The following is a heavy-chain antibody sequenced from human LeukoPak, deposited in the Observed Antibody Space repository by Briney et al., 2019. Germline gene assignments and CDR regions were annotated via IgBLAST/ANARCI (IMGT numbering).Heavy chain of an antibody. D-gene: IGHD6-19*01. CDR3: AKDPYSSGPYNWFDP. V-gene: IGHV3-21*04. CDR1: GFTFSSYS. CDR2: ISIISGNI. Sequence: GGSLRLSCAASGFTFSSYSMNWVRQAPGKGLEWVSSISIISGNIYYADSVKGRFTLSRDNAKNSLYLQMNRLRAEDTAVYYCAKDPYSSGPYNWFDPWGQGTLVTVSS. J-gene: IGHJ5*02.